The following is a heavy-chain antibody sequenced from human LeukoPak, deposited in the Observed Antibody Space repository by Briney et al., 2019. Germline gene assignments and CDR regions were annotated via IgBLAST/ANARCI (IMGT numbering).Heavy chain of an antibody. CDR2: IIPILGIA. J-gene: IGHJ4*02. V-gene: IGHV1-69*04. D-gene: IGHD6-25*01. CDR3: AREAATNFDY. Sequence: EWMGRIIPILGIANYAQKFQGRVTITADKSTSTAYMELSSLRSEDTAVYYCAREAATNFDYWGQGTLVTVSS.